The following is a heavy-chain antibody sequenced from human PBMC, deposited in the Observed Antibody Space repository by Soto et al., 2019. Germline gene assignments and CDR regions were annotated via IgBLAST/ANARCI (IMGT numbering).Heavy chain of an antibody. CDR2: IIPILDIQ. Sequence: QVQLVQSGAEVKKPGSSVKVSCKASGGTFSRYTFTWVRQAPGQGLEWMGRIIPILDIQNYAQNFQGRVTITADKSTSTAYMELNSLTSEDTAVYYCASHFTGVLVLGTSPPGGDNYGWDVWGQGTTVTVSS. J-gene: IGHJ6*02. D-gene: IGHD2-15*01. CDR3: ASHFTGVLVLGTSPPGGDNYGWDV. V-gene: IGHV1-69*02. CDR1: GGTFSRYT.